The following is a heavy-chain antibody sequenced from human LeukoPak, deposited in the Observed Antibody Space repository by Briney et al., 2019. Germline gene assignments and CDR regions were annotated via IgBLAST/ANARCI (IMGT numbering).Heavy chain of an antibody. CDR3: ARHDGYSSSWYYFDY. V-gene: IGHV5-51*01. J-gene: IGHJ4*02. D-gene: IGHD6-13*01. CDR1: GYSFTSYW. Sequence: GESLKISCKGSGYSFTSYWIGWVRQTPGKGLEWMGIIYPGDSDTRYSPSFQGQVTISADKSISTAYLQWSSLKASDTAMYYCARHDGYSSSWYYFDYWGQGTLVTVSS. CDR2: IYPGDSDT.